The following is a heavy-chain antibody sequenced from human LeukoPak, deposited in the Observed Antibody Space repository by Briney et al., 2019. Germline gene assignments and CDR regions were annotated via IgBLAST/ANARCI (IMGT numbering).Heavy chain of an antibody. J-gene: IGHJ4*02. CDR1: GFTVSSNY. CDR2: IYSGGST. D-gene: IGHD6-13*01. CDR3: ARGPPLDSSSWYYFDY. V-gene: IGHV3-53*01. Sequence: PGGSLRLSCAASGFTVSSNYMSWVRQAPGKGLEWVSCIYSGGSTYYTDSVKGRFTISRDNSKNTLFLQTNSLRAEDTAVYYCARGPPLDSSSWYYFDYWGQGTLVTVSS.